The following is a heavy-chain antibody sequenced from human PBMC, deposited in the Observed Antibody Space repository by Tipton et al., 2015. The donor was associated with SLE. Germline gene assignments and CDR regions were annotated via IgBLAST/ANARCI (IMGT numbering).Heavy chain of an antibody. D-gene: IGHD3-22*01. CDR1: GFTFSSYA. Sequence: SLRLSCAASGFTFSSYAMSWVRQAPGKGLEWVSAISGSGGSTYYADSVKGRFTISRGNSKNTLYLQMNSLRAEDTAVYYCAKDPSNYYDSSGYHYFDYWGQGTLVTVSS. V-gene: IGHV3-23*01. J-gene: IGHJ4*02. CDR3: AKDPSNYYDSSGYHYFDY. CDR2: ISGSGGST.